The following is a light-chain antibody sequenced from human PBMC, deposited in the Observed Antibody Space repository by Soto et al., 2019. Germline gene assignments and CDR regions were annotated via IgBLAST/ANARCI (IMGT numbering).Light chain of an antibody. J-gene: IGKJ4*01. Sequence: DIQMTQSPSSLSASVGDRVTITCRASQSISSYLNWYQQKPGKAPKLLIYAASSLQTGVPSRFSGSGSGTDFTLTISSLQLEDFVTYYCQQSYRTRLTFGGGTKVEIK. V-gene: IGKV1-39*01. CDR3: QQSYRTRLT. CDR2: AAS. CDR1: QSISSY.